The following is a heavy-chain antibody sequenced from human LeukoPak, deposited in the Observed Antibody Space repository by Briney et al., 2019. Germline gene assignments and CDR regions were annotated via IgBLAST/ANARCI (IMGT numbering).Heavy chain of an antibody. J-gene: IGHJ5*02. CDR3: ARVDLVWGVIANDP. V-gene: IGHV4-31*03. Sequence: SETLSLTCTVSGGSISSGGYYWSWIRQHPGKGLEWIGYIYYSGSTYYNPSLKSRVTISVDTSKNQFSLKLSSVTAADTAVYYCARVDLVWGVIANDPWGQGTLVTVSS. CDR1: GGSISSGGYY. CDR2: IYYSGST. D-gene: IGHD3-10*01.